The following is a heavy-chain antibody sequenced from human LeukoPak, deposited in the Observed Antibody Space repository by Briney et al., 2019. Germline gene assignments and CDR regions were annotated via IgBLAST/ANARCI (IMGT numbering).Heavy chain of an antibody. Sequence: GGSLRLSCAASGSTFSSYAMHWVRQAPGKGLEYVSSISNNGGSAYYANSVKSRFTISRDSSKNTLYLQMGSLRAEDMAVYYCARAAAAVSAWYYYGMDVWGQGTTVTVSS. CDR2: ISNNGGSA. CDR3: ARAAAAVSAWYYYGMDV. V-gene: IGHV3-64*01. D-gene: IGHD6-13*01. CDR1: GSTFSSYA. J-gene: IGHJ6*02.